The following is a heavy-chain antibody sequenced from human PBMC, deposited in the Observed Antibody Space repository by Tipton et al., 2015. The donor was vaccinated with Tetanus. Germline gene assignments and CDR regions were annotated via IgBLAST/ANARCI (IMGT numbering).Heavy chain of an antibody. V-gene: IGHV4-59*01. D-gene: IGHD3-3*01. J-gene: IGHJ4*02. CDR2: ISHSGSP. CDR1: GGSITKDY. Sequence: TLSLTCNVSGGSITKDYWSWIRQSPGKTLEWIGYISHSGSPNYNPSLKSRATVSVDTSKNRFSLNLSSVTAADTAVYFCARANFDFPKKGPFDSWGQGIPVIVS. CDR3: ARANFDFPKKGPFDS.